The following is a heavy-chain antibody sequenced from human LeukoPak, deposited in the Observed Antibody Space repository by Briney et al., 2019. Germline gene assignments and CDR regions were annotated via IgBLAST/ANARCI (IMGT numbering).Heavy chain of an antibody. Sequence: SETLSLTCTVSGGSISSSSYYWGWIRQPPGKGLEWIGSIYYSGSTYYNPSLKSRVTISVDTSKNQFSLKLSSVTAADTAVYYCARDSTPPGVGIDYWGQGTLVTVSS. CDR1: GGSISSSSYY. V-gene: IGHV4-39*07. CDR2: IYYSGST. J-gene: IGHJ4*02. D-gene: IGHD2-15*01. CDR3: ARDSTPPGVGIDY.